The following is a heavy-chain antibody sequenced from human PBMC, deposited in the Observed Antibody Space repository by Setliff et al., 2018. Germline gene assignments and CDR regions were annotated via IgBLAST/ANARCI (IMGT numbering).Heavy chain of an antibody. D-gene: IGHD3-10*01. CDR2: IYYSGST. CDR3: ARSSSGSPHYYYYMDV. CDR1: GGSISSHY. J-gene: IGHJ6*03. V-gene: IGHV4-59*11. Sequence: SETLSLTCTVSGGSISSHYWSWIRQPPGKGLEWIGYIYYSGSTNYNPSLKSRVTISVDTSKNQFSLKLSSVTAADTAVYYCARSSSGSPHYYYYMDVWGKGTTVTVSS.